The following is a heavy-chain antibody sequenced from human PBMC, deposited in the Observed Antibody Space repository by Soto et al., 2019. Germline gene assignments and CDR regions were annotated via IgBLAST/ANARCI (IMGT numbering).Heavy chain of an antibody. D-gene: IGHD3-3*01. CDR3: ARDLTRITIFGVVIPFDY. J-gene: IGHJ4*02. Sequence: QVPLVQSGAEVKKPGASVKVSCKASGYTFTSYGISWVRQAPGQGLEWMGWISAYNGNTNYAQKLQGRVTMTTDTSTSTAYMELRRLRSADTAVYYCARDLTRITIFGVVIPFDYWGQGTLVTVSS. CDR1: GYTFTSYG. CDR2: ISAYNGNT. V-gene: IGHV1-18*01.